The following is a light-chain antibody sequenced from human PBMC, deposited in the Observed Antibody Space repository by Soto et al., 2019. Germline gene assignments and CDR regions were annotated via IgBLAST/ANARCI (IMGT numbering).Light chain of an antibody. Sequence: QSVLTQLPSVSGAPGQRVTISCTGSSSNIGAGHDVHWYQQLPGTAPKLLIYGKNNRPSGVPDRFSVSKSGTSASLAITGLQAEDEADYYCQSYDNSLSGSYVFGTGTKVNVL. V-gene: IGLV1-40*01. CDR2: GKN. CDR3: QSYDNSLSGSYV. J-gene: IGLJ1*01. CDR1: SSNIGAGHD.